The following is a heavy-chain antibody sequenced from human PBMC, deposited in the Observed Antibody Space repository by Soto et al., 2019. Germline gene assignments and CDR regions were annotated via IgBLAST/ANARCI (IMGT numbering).Heavy chain of an antibody. V-gene: IGHV3-9*01. J-gene: IGHJ4*02. CDR2: ISWNSGSI. Sequence: EVQLVESGGGLVQPGRSLRLSCAASGFTFDDYVMHWVRQAPGKGLEWVSGISWNSGSIGYADSVKGRFTISRDNAKNSLYLQMNSLRAEDTALYYCAKDIGGGYDSASDYWGQGTLVTVSS. CDR3: AKDIGGGYDSASDY. D-gene: IGHD5-12*01. CDR1: GFTFDDYV.